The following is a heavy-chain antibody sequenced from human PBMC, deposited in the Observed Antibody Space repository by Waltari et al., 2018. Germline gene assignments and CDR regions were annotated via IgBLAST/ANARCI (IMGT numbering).Heavy chain of an antibody. Sequence: QVQLQESGPGLVTPSGTLSLTCAVSGGSLSSRNWWSWVRQPPGKGLEWIGEIYHSGSTNYNPALKSRVTISVDKSKNQFSLKLSSVTAADTAVYYCARRSTYYDFWSGQGYGMDVWGQGTTVTVSS. D-gene: IGHD3-3*01. CDR2: IYHSGST. V-gene: IGHV4-4*02. J-gene: IGHJ6*02. CDR3: ARRSTYYDFWSGQGYGMDV. CDR1: GGSLSSRNW.